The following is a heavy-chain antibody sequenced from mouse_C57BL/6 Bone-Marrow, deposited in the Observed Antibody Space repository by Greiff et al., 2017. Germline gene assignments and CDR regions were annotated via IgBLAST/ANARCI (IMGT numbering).Heavy chain of an antibody. CDR3: ARWNFDY. CDR1: GFAFSDYG. Sequence: EVQGVESGGGLVKPGGSLKLSCAATGFAFSDYGMHWVRQAPEKGLEWVAYISSGSSTIYYADTVKGRVTISRDNAKNTLFLQMTSLRAEDTAMYYCARWNFDYWGQGTTLTVSS. V-gene: IGHV5-17*01. CDR2: ISSGSSTI. J-gene: IGHJ2*01.